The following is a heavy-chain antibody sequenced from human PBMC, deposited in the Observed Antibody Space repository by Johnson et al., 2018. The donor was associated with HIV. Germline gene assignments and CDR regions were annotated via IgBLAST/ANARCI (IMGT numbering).Heavy chain of an antibody. CDR3: ARIRVAVITEVGAFDI. V-gene: IGHV3-30*04. CDR2: ISYDGTNE. Sequence: QAQLVESGGGVVQPGRSLRLSCAASGFTFSSYAMHWVRQAPGKGLEWVAVISYDGTNEYYADSVKGRLTISRDNSKNTVYLQMNSLRAEDTAVYFCARIRVAVITEVGAFDIWGQGTMVSVSS. D-gene: IGHD3-22*01. J-gene: IGHJ3*02. CDR1: GFTFSSYA.